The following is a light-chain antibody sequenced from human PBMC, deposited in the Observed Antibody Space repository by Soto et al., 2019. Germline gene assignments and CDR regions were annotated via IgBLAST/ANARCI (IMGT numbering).Light chain of an antibody. V-gene: IGKV3-15*01. J-gene: IGKJ5*01. Sequence: EVVMTQSPATLSVSPGERATLSCRASESVSTNLARYQQRPGQAPRLVIYGASTRATGIPARFSGGGSGTEFTLTISSLQSEDFAVYYCQQYHSWPPITFGQGTRLEIK. CDR3: QQYHSWPPIT. CDR2: GAS. CDR1: ESVSTN.